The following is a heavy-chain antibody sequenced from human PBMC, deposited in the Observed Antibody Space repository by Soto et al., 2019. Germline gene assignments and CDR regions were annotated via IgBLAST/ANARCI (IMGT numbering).Heavy chain of an antibody. V-gene: IGHV3-21*01. CDR3: ARDSPAYYYGMDV. CDR1: GFTFSSYS. J-gene: IGHJ6*02. CDR2: ISSSSSYI. Sequence: EVQLVESGGGLVKPGGSLRLSCAASGFTFSSYSMNWVRQAPGKGLEWVSSISSSSSYIYYADSVKGRFTISRDNAKNSLYLQMNSLRAEDTAVYYCARDSPAYYYGMDVWGQGTTVTVSS.